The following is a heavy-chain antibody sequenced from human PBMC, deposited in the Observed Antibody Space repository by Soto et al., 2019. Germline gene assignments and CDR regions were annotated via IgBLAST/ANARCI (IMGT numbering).Heavy chain of an antibody. CDR2: IIPIFSTP. CDR1: GGTFGNSA. V-gene: IGHV1-69*12. J-gene: IGHJ6*02. Sequence: QVQLVQSGAEVKKPGSSVTVSCKASGGTFGNSAISWVRQAPGQGLEWMGGIIPIFSTPDYAQKFQGRVTITADESTTTAYMELTSLKSEDTAVYYCARDKDRQQLGGNYDYGIDVWGQGTTVTVSS. CDR3: ARDKDRQQLGGNYDYGIDV. D-gene: IGHD2-15*01.